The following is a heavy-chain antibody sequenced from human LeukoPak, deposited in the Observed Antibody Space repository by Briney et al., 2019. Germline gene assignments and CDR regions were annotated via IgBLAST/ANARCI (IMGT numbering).Heavy chain of an antibody. J-gene: IGHJ5*02. CDR3: ARGPLGGYDTSWFDP. CDR2: INHSGST. Sequence: SETLSLTCAVYGGSFSGYYWSWIRQPPGKGLEWIGEINHSGSTNYNPSLKSRVTISVDTSKNQFSLKLSSVTAADTAVYYCARGPLGGYDTSWFDPWGQGTLVTVSS. V-gene: IGHV4-34*01. CDR1: GGSFSGYY. D-gene: IGHD5-12*01.